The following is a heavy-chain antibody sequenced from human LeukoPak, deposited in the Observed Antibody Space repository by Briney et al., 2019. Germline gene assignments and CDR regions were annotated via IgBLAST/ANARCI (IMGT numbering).Heavy chain of an antibody. CDR2: IIPILGIT. Sequence: SVKVSCKASGGTFNSYAITWVRQVPGQGLEWMGRIIPILGITNSAQKFQGRVTITADTSTSTAYLELSSLRSEDTAIYYCATEVTATSPFDYWGQGTLVTVHS. J-gene: IGHJ4*02. V-gene: IGHV1-69*04. CDR1: GGTFNSYA. D-gene: IGHD5-24*01. CDR3: ATEVTATSPFDY.